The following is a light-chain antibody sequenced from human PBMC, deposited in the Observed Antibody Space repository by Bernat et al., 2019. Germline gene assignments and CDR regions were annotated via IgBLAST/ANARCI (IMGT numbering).Light chain of an antibody. CDR3: SSYISSRSDV. V-gene: IGLV2-14*03. CDR1: SSDVGGYNS. J-gene: IGLJ1*01. Sequence: QAALTQPASVSGSPGQSITISCTTPSSDVGGYNSVSWYQQHPGKAPKLIIYDGPNRPSGVSHRFSGSKSGNTASLTISGLQPEDEANYYCSSYISSRSDVFGSGTKVTVL. CDR2: DGP.